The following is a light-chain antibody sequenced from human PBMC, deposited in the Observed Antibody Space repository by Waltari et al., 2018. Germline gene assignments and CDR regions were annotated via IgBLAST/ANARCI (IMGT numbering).Light chain of an antibody. V-gene: IGLV1-40*01. Sequence: QSVLTQPPSVSGAPGQRVTISCTGNRSNIGAGYDVHWYQQLLGAVPKLLNHGNNNRPSGVPDRFAGSKSGTSASLAITGLQAEDEADYYCQSYDTSLSGSRVFGGGTKLTVL. CDR1: RSNIGAGYD. CDR2: GNN. CDR3: QSYDTSLSGSRV. J-gene: IGLJ2*01.